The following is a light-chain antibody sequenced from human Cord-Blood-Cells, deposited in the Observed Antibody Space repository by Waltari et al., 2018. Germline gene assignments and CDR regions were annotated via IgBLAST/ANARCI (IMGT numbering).Light chain of an antibody. CDR2: DVS. J-gene: IGLJ1*01. Sequence: QSALTQPASVSGSPGQSITISCPGTSSDVGGYNYVSWYQHHPGKAPKLMIYDVSNRPSGVSNRFSGSKSGNTASLTISGLQAEDEADYYCSSYTSSSTLDVFGTGTKVTVL. CDR1: SSDVGGYNY. V-gene: IGLV2-14*03. CDR3: SSYTSSSTLDV.